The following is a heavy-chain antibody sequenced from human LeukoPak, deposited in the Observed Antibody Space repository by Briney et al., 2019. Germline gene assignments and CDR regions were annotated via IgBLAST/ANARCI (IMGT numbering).Heavy chain of an antibody. J-gene: IGHJ3*02. V-gene: IGHV3-7*01. Sequence: PGGSLRLSCAASGFTFSSYWMSWVRQAPGKGLEWVAIINQDGSEKYYVDSVKGRFTISRDNARNSLYLQMDSLRAEDTAIYYCARDSESDAFDIWGQGTMVTVSS. CDR1: GFTFSSYW. D-gene: IGHD3-10*01. CDR2: INQDGSEK. CDR3: ARDSESDAFDI.